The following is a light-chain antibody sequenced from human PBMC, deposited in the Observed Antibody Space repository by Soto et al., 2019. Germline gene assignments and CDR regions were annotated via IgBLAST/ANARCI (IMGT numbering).Light chain of an antibody. V-gene: IGLV1-40*01. CDR2: DNS. J-gene: IGLJ3*02. CDR1: GSNIGADYA. Sequence: QSVLTQPPSVSGAPGQRVTISCTGSGSNIGADYAVHWYQQLPGTVPKLLIYDNSNRPSGVPDRFSGSKSGTSASLAITGPRAADEANYYCQPYTKGLGGGVFGGGPKL. CDR3: QPYTKGLGGGV.